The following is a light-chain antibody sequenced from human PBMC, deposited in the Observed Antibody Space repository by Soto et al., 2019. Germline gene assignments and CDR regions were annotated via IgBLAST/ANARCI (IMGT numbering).Light chain of an antibody. J-gene: IGLJ1*01. CDR3: SSYAGSDSNYV. V-gene: IGLV2-8*01. CDR2: EVI. Sequence: QSALTQPPSASGSPGQSVTISCTGTSSDVGGYNYVSWYQQHPVKAPKLMIYEVIKRPSGVPDRFSGSKSGNTASLTVSGLQADDEADYYCSSYAGSDSNYVFGTGTKVTVL. CDR1: SSDVGGYNY.